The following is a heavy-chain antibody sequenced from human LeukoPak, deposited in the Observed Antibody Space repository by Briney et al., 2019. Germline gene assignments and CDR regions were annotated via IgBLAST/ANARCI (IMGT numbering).Heavy chain of an antibody. Sequence: GGSLRLSCAASGFTFSSYAMSWVRQAPGKGLEWVSAISGSGGSTYYADSVKGLFTISRDNSKNTLYLQMNSLRAEDTAVYYCAKGGPMIVVGISDAFDIWGQGTMVTFSS. CDR3: AKGGPMIVVGISDAFDI. CDR2: ISGSGGST. CDR1: GFTFSSYA. V-gene: IGHV3-23*01. D-gene: IGHD3-22*01. J-gene: IGHJ3*02.